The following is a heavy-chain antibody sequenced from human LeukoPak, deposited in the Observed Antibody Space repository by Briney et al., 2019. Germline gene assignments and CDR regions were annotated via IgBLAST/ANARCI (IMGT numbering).Heavy chain of an antibody. V-gene: IGHV1-69*04. Sequence: EASVKVSCKASGGTFSSYAISWVRQAPGQGLEWMGRIIPILGIANYAQKFQGRVTITADKSTSTAYMELSSLRSEDTAVYYCARDRYYYGSGSYYLQPTFDYWGQGTLVTVSS. D-gene: IGHD3-10*01. CDR1: GGTFSSYA. CDR3: ARDRYYYGSGSYYLQPTFDY. CDR2: IIPILGIA. J-gene: IGHJ4*02.